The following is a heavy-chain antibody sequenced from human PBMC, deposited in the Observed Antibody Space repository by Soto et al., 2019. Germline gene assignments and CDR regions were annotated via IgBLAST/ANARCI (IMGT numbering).Heavy chain of an antibody. CDR2: SRNKANSYTT. CDR1: GFTFSDRY. J-gene: IGHJ4*02. V-gene: IGHV3-72*01. D-gene: IGHD5-12*01. Sequence: EVQLVESGGGLVPPGGSLRLSCEVSGFTFSDRYMDWVRQAPGRGLEWVGRSRNKANSYTTEYATSVKGRFTVSRDDSKNLFFLQMNSLKTEDTAVYYCVRGYRGFHYWGQGALVTVSS. CDR3: VRGYRGFHY.